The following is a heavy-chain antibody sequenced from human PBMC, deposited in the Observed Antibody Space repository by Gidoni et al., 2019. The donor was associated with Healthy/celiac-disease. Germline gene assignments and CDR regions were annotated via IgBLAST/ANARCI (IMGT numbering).Heavy chain of an antibody. Sequence: EVQLVQSGAAVQKPGASLTLSCKGSGYSFTSYWIGWVRQMPGKGLEWMGIIYPGDSDTRYSPSFQGQVTISADKSMSTAYLQWSSLKASDTAMYYCARDYYDSSGYDYWGQGTLVTVSS. CDR2: IYPGDSDT. CDR1: GYSFTSYW. D-gene: IGHD3-22*01. CDR3: ARDYYDSSGYDY. V-gene: IGHV5-51*01. J-gene: IGHJ4*02.